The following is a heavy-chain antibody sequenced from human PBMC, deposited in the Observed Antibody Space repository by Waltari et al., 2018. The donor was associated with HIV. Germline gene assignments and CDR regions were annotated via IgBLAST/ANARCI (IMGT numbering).Heavy chain of an antibody. J-gene: IGHJ2*01. CDR1: ADSISTYY. CDR2: IYYTGNT. CDR3: ARGGRHFGNWYFDL. Sequence: QVQLQESGPGLVKPSETLSLTCTVSADSISTYYWSWIRQPPGKGLEWIGSIYYTGNTYYNPSLLGRVTVSVDTSKTHFSLTLSSVTAADTAVYFCARGGRHFGNWYFDLWGRGTLVTVSS. D-gene: IGHD2-21*02. V-gene: IGHV4-59*01.